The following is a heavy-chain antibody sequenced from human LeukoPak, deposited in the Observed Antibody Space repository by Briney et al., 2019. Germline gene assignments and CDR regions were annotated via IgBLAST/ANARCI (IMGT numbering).Heavy chain of an antibody. J-gene: IGHJ6*03. CDR3: ARDRKYYYYYYMDV. CDR1: GFTVSSNY. V-gene: IGHV3-66*02. Sequence: GGSLRLSCAASGFTVSSNYMSWVRQAPGKGLEWVSVIYSGGSTYYADSVKGRFTISRDNSKNTLYLQMNSLRAEDTAVYYCARDRKYYYYYYMDVCGKGTTVTVSS. CDR2: IYSGGST.